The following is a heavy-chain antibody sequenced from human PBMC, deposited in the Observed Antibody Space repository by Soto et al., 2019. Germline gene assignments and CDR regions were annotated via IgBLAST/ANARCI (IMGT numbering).Heavy chain of an antibody. V-gene: IGHV1-69*06. CDR1: GGTFSSYA. Sequence: SVKVSCKASGGTFSSYAISWVRQAPGQGLEWMGGIIPIFGTANYAQKFQGRVTITADKSTSTAYMELSSLRSEDTAVYYCARDYDFWSGYYTGVYYYGMDVWGQGTTVTVS. D-gene: IGHD3-3*01. CDR2: IIPIFGTA. CDR3: ARDYDFWSGYYTGVYYYGMDV. J-gene: IGHJ6*02.